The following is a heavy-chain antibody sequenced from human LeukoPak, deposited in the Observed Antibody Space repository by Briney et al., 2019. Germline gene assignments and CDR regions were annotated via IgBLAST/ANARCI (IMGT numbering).Heavy chain of an antibody. Sequence: PGGSLRLSCAASGFTVSSNYMSWVRQAPGKGLEWVSVIYSGGSTYYADSVKGRFTISRDNSKNTLYLQMNSLRAEDTAVHYCARGDTAIPFDYWGQGTLVTVSS. V-gene: IGHV3-53*01. CDR3: ARGDTAIPFDY. CDR2: IYSGGST. D-gene: IGHD5-18*01. J-gene: IGHJ4*02. CDR1: GFTVSSNY.